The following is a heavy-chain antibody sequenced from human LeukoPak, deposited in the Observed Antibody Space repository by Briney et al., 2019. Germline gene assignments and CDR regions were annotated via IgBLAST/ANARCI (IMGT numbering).Heavy chain of an antibody. CDR1: GYTLTELS. CDR2: FDPEDGET. V-gene: IGHV1-24*01. CDR3: AASYGDHYGFDY. D-gene: IGHD4-17*01. J-gene: IGHJ4*02. Sequence: GASVKVSCKVSGYTLTELSMHWVRQAPGKGLEWMGGFDPEDGETIYAQKFQGRVTMTEDTSTDTAYMELSSLRSEDTAVYYCAASYGDHYGFDYWGQGTLVTVSS.